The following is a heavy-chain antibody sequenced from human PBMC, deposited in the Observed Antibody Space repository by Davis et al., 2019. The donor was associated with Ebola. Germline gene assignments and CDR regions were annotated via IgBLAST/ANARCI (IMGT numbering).Heavy chain of an antibody. CDR3: ARDGQLTLDY. J-gene: IGHJ4*02. CDR2: ISGSGTYT. Sequence: GESLKISCAASGFTFSSYAMTWVRQAPGKGLEWVSTISGSGTYTYYADSVKGRFTISRDNSKNTLYLQMNSLRAEDTAVYYCARDGQLTLDYWGQGTLVTVSS. D-gene: IGHD4/OR15-4a*01. V-gene: IGHV3-23*01. CDR1: GFTFSSYA.